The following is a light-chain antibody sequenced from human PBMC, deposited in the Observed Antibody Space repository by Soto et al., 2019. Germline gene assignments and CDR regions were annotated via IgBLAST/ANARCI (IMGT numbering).Light chain of an antibody. CDR2: KAS. V-gene: IGKV1-5*03. Sequence: DIQMTQSPSTLSASVGDRVTITCRASQSISSWLAWYQQKPGKAPKLLIYKASSLESGVPSRFSGSASGTEFTLTISSLQPDDFGTYYCQQYTSYQLTFGGGTKVEIK. J-gene: IGKJ4*01. CDR1: QSISSW. CDR3: QQYTSYQLT.